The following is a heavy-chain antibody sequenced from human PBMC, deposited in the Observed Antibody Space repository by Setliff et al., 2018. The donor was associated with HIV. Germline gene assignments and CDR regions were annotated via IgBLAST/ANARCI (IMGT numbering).Heavy chain of an antibody. D-gene: IGHD6-19*01. J-gene: IGHJ4*02. V-gene: IGHV3-30*02. CDR2: IRNDASNT. Sequence: GGSLRLSCAASGFTFSHYGMHWVRQGPGKGLEWGTFIRNDASNTYYADSVKGRFTISRDDSKNTLFIQMDSLRPEDTALYYCAKTNGWFLIDYWGQGTLVTVSS. CDR3: AKTNGWFLIDY. CDR1: GFTFSHYG.